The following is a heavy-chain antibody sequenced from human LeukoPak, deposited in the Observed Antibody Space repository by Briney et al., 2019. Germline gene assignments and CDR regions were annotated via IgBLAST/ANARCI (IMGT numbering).Heavy chain of an antibody. CDR1: GGSISSSSHN. CDR2: IYYSGTT. V-gene: IGHV4-39*01. J-gene: IGHJ4*02. CDR3: ARHDRIIASPLV. D-gene: IGHD6-13*01. Sequence: KSSETLSLTCIVSGGSISSSSHNWGWIRQPPGEGLEWIGSIYYSGTTYYNPSLKSRLTISVDTSKNQFSLKLSSVTAVDTAVYYCARHDRIIASPLVWGQGILVTVSS.